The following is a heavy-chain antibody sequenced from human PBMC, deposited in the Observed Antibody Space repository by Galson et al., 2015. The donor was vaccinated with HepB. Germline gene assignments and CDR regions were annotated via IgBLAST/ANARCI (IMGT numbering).Heavy chain of an antibody. CDR2: CGSGNIK. D-gene: IGHD1-1*01. V-gene: IGHV3-23*01. Sequence: SLRLSCAGSGLTFSDFAMGWVRQAPGVGLEWVSTCGSGNIKNYADSVERRFTISRDNSSNTLYLQMNSLRAEDTAVYYCSKWGLSERWFAPWGQGTLVSGSS. CDR3: SKWGLSERWFAP. J-gene: IGHJ5*02. CDR1: GLTFSDFA.